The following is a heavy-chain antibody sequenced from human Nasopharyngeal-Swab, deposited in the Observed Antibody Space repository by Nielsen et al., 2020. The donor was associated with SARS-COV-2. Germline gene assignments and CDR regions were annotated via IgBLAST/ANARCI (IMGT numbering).Heavy chain of an antibody. CDR3: ARPGWEPYTYYYYGMDV. CDR1: GYTFTSYA. Sequence: ASVKVSCKASGYTFTSYAMSWVRQAPVQGLEWMGWINTNTGNPTYAQGFTGRFVFSLDTSVSTAYLQISSLKAEDTAVYYCARPGWEPYTYYYYGMDVWGQGTTVTVSS. J-gene: IGHJ6*02. D-gene: IGHD1-26*01. CDR2: INTNTGNP. V-gene: IGHV7-4-1*02.